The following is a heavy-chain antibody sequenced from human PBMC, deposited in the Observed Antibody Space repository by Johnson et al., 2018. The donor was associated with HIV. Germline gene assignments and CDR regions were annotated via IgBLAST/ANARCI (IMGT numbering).Heavy chain of an antibody. CDR1: GFTFDDYG. Sequence: VQLVESGGGVVQPGGSLRLSCAASGFTFDDYGMSWVRQAPGKGLEWVSGINWNGGSTGYADSVKGRFTISRDNSKNTLYLQMNSLRAEDTALYYCAKDLRQWLVDALHLWGQGTMVTVSS. V-gene: IGHV3-20*04. D-gene: IGHD6-19*01. CDR2: INWNGGST. J-gene: IGHJ3*01. CDR3: AKDLRQWLVDALHL.